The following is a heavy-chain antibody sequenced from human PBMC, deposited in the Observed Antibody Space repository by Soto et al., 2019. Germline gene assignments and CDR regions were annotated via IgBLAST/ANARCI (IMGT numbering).Heavy chain of an antibody. D-gene: IGHD5-12*01. J-gene: IGHJ4*02. CDR3: ASWEMATIESPYFDY. Sequence: ASVKVSCKASGGTFSSYAISWVRQAPGQGLEWMGGIIPIFGTANYAQKFQGRVTITADESTSTAYMELSSLRSEDTAVYYCASWEMATIESPYFDYWGQGTLVTVSS. V-gene: IGHV1-69*13. CDR2: IIPIFGTA. CDR1: GGTFSSYA.